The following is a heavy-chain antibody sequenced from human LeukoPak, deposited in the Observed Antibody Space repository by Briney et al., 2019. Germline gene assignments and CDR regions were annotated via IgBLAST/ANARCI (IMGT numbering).Heavy chain of an antibody. V-gene: IGHV1-18*01. CDR3: ARVVVRGWFDP. D-gene: IGHD2-15*01. J-gene: IGHJ5*02. CDR1: GYTFTSYG. Sequence: ASVKVSCKASGYTFTSYGISWVRRAPGQGLEWMGWISAYNGNTNYAQKLQGRVTMTTDTSTSTAYMEPRSLRSDDTAVYYCARVVVRGWFDPWGQGTLVTVSS. CDR2: ISAYNGNT.